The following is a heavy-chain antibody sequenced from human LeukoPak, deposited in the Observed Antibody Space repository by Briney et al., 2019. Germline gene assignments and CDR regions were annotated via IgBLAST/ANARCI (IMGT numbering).Heavy chain of an antibody. Sequence: GESLRLSCAASGFTFSNAWMSWVRQAPGKGLEWVGRIKSKTDGGTTDYAAPVKGRFTITRDDSKNTLYLQMNSLKTEDTAVYYCTTAVATYYDFWSGHYYFDYWGQGTLVTVSS. J-gene: IGHJ4*02. CDR2: IKSKTDGGTT. CDR3: TTAVATYYDFWSGHYYFDY. V-gene: IGHV3-15*01. CDR1: GFTFSNAW. D-gene: IGHD3-3*01.